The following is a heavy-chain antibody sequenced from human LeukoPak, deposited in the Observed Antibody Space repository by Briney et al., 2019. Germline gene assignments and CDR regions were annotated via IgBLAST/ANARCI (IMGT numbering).Heavy chain of an antibody. J-gene: IGHJ4*02. Sequence: ASVKVSCKASGHTFTHYHIHWVRQAPGQGLEWMGWNDPDSGVTKFPQKFQGRVSMTTDTSITTAYMELSSLRSDDTAVYYCARGGYCTGTSCFLPDYWGQGTLVTVSS. CDR2: NDPDSGVT. CDR1: GHTFTHYH. D-gene: IGHD2-8*02. V-gene: IGHV1-2*02. CDR3: ARGGYCTGTSCFLPDY.